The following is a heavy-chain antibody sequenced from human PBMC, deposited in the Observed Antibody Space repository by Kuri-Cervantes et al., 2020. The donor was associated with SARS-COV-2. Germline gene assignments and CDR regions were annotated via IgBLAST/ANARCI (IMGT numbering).Heavy chain of an antibody. V-gene: IGHV4-34*01. CDR3: AREYYYDSSGYYYTRYYYYYGMDV. J-gene: IGHJ6*02. CDR2: INHSGST. CDR1: GGSFSGYY. D-gene: IGHD3-22*01. Sequence: ESLKISCAVYGGSFSGYYWSWIRQPPGKGLEWIGEINHSGSTNYNPSLKSRVTISVDTSKNQFSLKLSSATAADTAVYYCAREYYYDSSGYYYTRYYYYYGMDVWGQGTTVTVSS.